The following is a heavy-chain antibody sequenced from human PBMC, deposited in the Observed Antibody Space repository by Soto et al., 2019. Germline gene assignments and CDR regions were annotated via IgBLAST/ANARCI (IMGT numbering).Heavy chain of an antibody. Sequence: QLQLQESGPGLVKPSETLSLTCTVSGGSISSSSYYWGWIRQPPGKGLEWIGSIYYSGSTYYNPSLKSRVTISVDTSKNQFSLKLSSVTAADTAVYYCASPLAARLVAFDIWGQGTMVTVSS. CDR1: GGSISSSSYY. V-gene: IGHV4-39*01. D-gene: IGHD6-6*01. J-gene: IGHJ3*02. CDR3: ASPLAARLVAFDI. CDR2: IYYSGST.